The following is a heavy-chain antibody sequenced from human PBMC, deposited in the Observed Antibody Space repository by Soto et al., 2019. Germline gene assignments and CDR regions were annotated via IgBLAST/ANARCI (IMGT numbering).Heavy chain of an antibody. CDR2: IIPIFGTA. V-gene: IGHV1-69*13. CDR1: GGTFSSYA. Sequence: GASVKVSCKASGGTFSSYAISWVRQAPGQGLEWMGGIIPIFGTANYAQKFQGRVTITADESTSTAYMELSSLRSEDTAVYYCARQIAGCSSTSCYVDYWGQGTLVTVSS. CDR3: ARQIAGCSSTSCYVDY. D-gene: IGHD2-2*01. J-gene: IGHJ4*02.